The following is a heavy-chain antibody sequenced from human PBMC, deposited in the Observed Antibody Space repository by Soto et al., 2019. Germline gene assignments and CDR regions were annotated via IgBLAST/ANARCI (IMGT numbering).Heavy chain of an antibody. CDR1: GFRFSNFG. CDR2: IWHDGKNK. J-gene: IGHJ4*02. Sequence: QVQVVESGGGVVQPGTSLRLSCAASGFRFSNFGMHWVRQAPGKGLEWVAVIWHDGKNKYYADSVEGRLTISRDNSKNTLYLQMNSLRAEDTAVYYCARARGKGEAIDYWGQGTLVIVSS. V-gene: IGHV3-33*01. CDR3: ARARGKGEAIDY.